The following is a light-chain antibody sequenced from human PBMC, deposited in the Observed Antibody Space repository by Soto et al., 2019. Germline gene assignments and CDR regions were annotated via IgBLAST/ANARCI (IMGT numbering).Light chain of an antibody. CDR2: DND. CDR1: NSNIGNNY. J-gene: IGLJ2*01. Sequence: QSVLTQPPSVSAAPGQKVTISCSGSNSNIGNNYVSWYQQLPGTAPKLLIYDNDVRPSGIPDRFSGSKSGTSATLDITGLQTGDEADYYCGTWDSSLSAVFGGVTKLTVL. V-gene: IGLV1-51*01. CDR3: GTWDSSLSAV.